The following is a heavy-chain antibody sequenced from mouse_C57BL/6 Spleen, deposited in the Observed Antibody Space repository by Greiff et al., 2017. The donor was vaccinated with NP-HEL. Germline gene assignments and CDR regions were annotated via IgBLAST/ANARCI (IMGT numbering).Heavy chain of an antibody. J-gene: IGHJ3*01. Sequence: EVQVVESGPGLVKPSQSLSLTCSVTGYSITSGYYWNWIRQFPGNKLEWMGYISYDGSNNYNPSLKNRISITRDTSKNQFFLKLNSVTTEDTATYYCARESYGNYVVFAYWGQGTLVTVSA. V-gene: IGHV3-6*01. D-gene: IGHD2-1*01. CDR2: ISYDGSN. CDR3: ARESYGNYVVFAY. CDR1: GYSITSGYY.